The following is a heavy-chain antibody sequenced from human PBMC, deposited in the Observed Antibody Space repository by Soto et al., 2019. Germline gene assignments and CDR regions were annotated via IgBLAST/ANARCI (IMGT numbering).Heavy chain of an antibody. CDR1: GFTFNTYV. CDR2: ISVYHGNT. Sequence: QVQLVQSGAEVKKPGASVTVSCQASGFTFNTYVITWVRQAPGQGLEWLGWISVYHGNTNYAQKVQGRVAMTTDTSTSTAYMELRSLRSDDTAVYYCARGGSGSYRMCDYWGQGTLVSFSS. V-gene: IGHV1-18*01. D-gene: IGHD1-26*01. CDR3: ARGGSGSYRMCDY. J-gene: IGHJ4*02.